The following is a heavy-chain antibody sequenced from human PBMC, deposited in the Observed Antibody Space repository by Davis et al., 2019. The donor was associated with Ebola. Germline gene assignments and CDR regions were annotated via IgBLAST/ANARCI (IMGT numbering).Heavy chain of an antibody. CDR1: GFTFSDAW. J-gene: IGHJ4*02. CDR3: TTEGYDYVWGSYRLVRDDY. V-gene: IGHV3-15*07. D-gene: IGHD3-16*02. Sequence: PGGSLRLSCAASGFTFSDAWMNWVRQAPGKGLEWVGRIKSKTDGGTTDYAAPVKGRFTISRDDSKNTLYLQMNSLKTEDTAVYYWTTEGYDYVWGSYRLVRDDYWGQGTLVTVSS. CDR2: IKSKTDGGTT.